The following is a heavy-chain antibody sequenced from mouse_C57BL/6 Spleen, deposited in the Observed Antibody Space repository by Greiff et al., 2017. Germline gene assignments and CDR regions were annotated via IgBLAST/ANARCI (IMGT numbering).Heavy chain of an antibody. CDR3: ARSRAPSMVTRGDYIDY. J-gene: IGHJ2*01. D-gene: IGHD2-2*01. V-gene: IGHV1-53*01. CDR1: GYTFTSYW. Sequence: QVQLQQPGTELVKPGASVKLSCKASGYTFTSYWMHWVKQRPGQGLEWIGNINPSNGGTNYNEKFKSKATLTVDKSSSTAYMQLSSLTSGDSAVYYCARSRAPSMVTRGDYIDYWGQGTTRTVSS. CDR2: INPSNGGT.